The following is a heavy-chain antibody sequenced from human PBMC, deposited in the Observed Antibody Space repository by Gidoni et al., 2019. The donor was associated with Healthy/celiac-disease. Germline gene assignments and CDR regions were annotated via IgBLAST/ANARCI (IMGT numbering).Heavy chain of an antibody. CDR2: IYWDDDK. Sequence: QITLKESGPTLVKPTQTLTLTCTFSGFSLSTSGVGVGWIRQPPGKALEWLALIYWDDDKRYSPSLKSRLTITKDTSKNQVVLTMTNMDPVDTATYYCAHSLLAAGAAGTYWFDPWGQGTLVTVSS. D-gene: IGHD6-13*01. CDR1: GFSLSTSGVG. J-gene: IGHJ5*02. CDR3: AHSLLAAGAAGTYWFDP. V-gene: IGHV2-5*02.